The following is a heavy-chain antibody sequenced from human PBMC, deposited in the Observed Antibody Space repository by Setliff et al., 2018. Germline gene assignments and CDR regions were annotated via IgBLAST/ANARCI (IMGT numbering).Heavy chain of an antibody. J-gene: IGHJ4*02. CDR1: GFTFSSHW. CDR3: ARAHSSTLSVHDY. D-gene: IGHD2-2*01. CDR2: INNGGSST. Sequence: GGSLRLSCAAAGFTFSSHWMHWVRQAPGKRPMWVSRINNGGSSTTYEDSVKGRFTISRDNAKNTLYLQMNSLRAEDTAVYYCARAHSSTLSVHDYWGQGTLVTVSS. V-gene: IGHV3-74*01.